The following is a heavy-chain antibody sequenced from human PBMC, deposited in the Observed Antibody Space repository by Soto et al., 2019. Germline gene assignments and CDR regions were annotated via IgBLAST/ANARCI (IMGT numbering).Heavy chain of an antibody. V-gene: IGHV4-34*01. CDR2: INHSGST. CDR3: AREGGGYEDHYYYYYMDV. Sequence: PSETLSLTCAVYGGSFSGYYWSWIRQPPGKGLEWIGEINHSGSTNYNPSLKSRVTISVDTSKNQFSLKLSSVTAADTAVYYCAREGGGYEDHYYYYYMDVWGKGTTVTVSS. D-gene: IGHD5-12*01. CDR1: GGSFSGYY. J-gene: IGHJ6*03.